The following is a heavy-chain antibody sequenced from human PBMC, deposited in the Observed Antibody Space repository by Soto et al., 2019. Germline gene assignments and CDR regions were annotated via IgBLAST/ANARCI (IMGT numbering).Heavy chain of an antibody. D-gene: IGHD3-3*01. J-gene: IGHJ5*02. CDR2: INHSGST. V-gene: IGHV4-34*01. CDR1: GGSFSGYY. Sequence: SETLSLTCAVYGGSFSGYYWSWIRQPPGKGLEWIGEINHSGSTNYNPSLKSRVTISVDTSKNQFSLKLSSVTAADTAVYYCARLRFWPPNWFDPWGQGTLVTVSS. CDR3: ARLRFWPPNWFDP.